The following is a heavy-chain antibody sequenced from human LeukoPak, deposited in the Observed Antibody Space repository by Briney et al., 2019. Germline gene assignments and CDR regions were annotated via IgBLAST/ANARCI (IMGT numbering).Heavy chain of an antibody. J-gene: IGHJ4*02. CDR2: ISSNGGST. CDR1: GFTFSTYA. CDR3: ARTPTGRYSDY. D-gene: IGHD2-21*01. V-gene: IGHV3-64*01. Sequence: GGSLRLSCAAFGFTFSTYAMHWVRQAPGKGLEYVSAISSNGGSTNYANSVKGRFTISRDNSNNTLYLQMGSLRAEDMAVYYCARTPTGRYSDYWGQGTLVTVSS.